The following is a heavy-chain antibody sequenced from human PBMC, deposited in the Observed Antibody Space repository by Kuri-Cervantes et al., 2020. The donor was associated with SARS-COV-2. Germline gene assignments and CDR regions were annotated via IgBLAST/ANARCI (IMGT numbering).Heavy chain of an antibody. D-gene: IGHD1-7*01. V-gene: IGHV3-7*01. CDR2: IKQDGSEK. J-gene: IGHJ3*02. CDR1: GFTFSSYW. CDR3: ATIKTHDAFDI. Sequence: GESLKISCAASGFTFSSYWMSWVRQAPGKGLEWVANIKQDGSEKYYVDSVKGRFTIPRDNAKNSLYLQMNSLRAEDKAVYYCATIKTHDAFDIWGQGTMVTVSS.